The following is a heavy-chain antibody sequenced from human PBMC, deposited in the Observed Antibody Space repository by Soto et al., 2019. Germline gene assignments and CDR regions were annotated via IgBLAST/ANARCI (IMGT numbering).Heavy chain of an antibody. V-gene: IGHV4-31*03. CDR1: GGSIYTGGFY. Sequence: SETLSLTCTVSGGSIYTGGFYWSWIRQLPGKGLEWLGYIYYTGSTQYTPSLKSRLSISTDTSDNQFSLRLNSVTAADTAVYYCSTSLVTRRASVDYSGQGTPLTGS. CDR2: IYYTGST. CDR3: STSLVTRRASVDY. J-gene: IGHJ4*02. D-gene: IGHD1-26*01.